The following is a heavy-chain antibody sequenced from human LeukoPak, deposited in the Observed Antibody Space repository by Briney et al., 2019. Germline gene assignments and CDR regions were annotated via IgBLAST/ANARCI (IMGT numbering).Heavy chain of an antibody. CDR1: GFTFSSYA. D-gene: IGHD3-3*01. CDR3: ARAASGLLDPFDY. V-gene: IGHV3-30-3*01. Sequence: PGGSLRLSCEASGFTFSSYAMHWVRQAPGKGLEWVAVVSYDGSNEYYAESVEGRFSISRDTSKNTLSLQMNSLTTEDTAVYYCARAASGLLDPFDYWGQGTLVTVSS. J-gene: IGHJ4*02. CDR2: VSYDGSNE.